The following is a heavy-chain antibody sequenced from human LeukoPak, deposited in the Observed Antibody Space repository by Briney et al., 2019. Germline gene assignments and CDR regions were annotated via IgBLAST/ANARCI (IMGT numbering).Heavy chain of an antibody. CDR3: ARSPYYYDSSGYYQDY. CDR2: INPSGGST. J-gene: IGHJ4*02. Sequence: ASVKVSCKASGYTFTSYYMHWVRQAPGQGLEWMGLINPSGGSTSYAQKFQGRVTMTRDTSTSTVYMELSSLRSEDTAVYYCARSPYYYDSSGYYQDYWDQGTLVTVSS. CDR1: GYTFTSYY. V-gene: IGHV1-46*01. D-gene: IGHD3-22*01.